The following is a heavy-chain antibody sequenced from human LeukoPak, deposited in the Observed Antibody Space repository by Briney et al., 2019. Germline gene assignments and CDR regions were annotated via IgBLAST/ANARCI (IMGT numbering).Heavy chain of an antibody. V-gene: IGHV1-69*01. CDR3: ARGRPYCSSTSCYAFYYYYMDV. Sequence: SVKVSCKASGGTFSSYAISWVRQAPGQGLEWMGGIIPIFGTANYAQKFQGRVTITADESTSTAYMELSSLRSEDTAVYYCARGRPYCSSTSCYAFYYYYMDVWGKGTTVTISS. D-gene: IGHD2-2*01. CDR2: IIPIFGTA. CDR1: GGTFSSYA. J-gene: IGHJ6*03.